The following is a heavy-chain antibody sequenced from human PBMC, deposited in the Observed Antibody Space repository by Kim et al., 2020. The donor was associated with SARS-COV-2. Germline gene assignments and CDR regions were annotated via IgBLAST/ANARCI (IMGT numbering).Heavy chain of an antibody. D-gene: IGHD3-9*01. CDR3: ARFPAPYYDILTGYYRSY. J-gene: IGHJ4*02. V-gene: IGHV4-39*07. Sequence: KSRVTISVDTSKNQFSLKLSSVTAADTAVYYCARFPAPYYDILTGYYRSYWGQGTLVTVSS.